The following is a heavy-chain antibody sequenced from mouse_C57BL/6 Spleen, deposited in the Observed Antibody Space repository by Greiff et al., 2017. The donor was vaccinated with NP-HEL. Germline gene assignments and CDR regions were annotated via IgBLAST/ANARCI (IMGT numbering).Heavy chain of an antibody. D-gene: IGHD2-5*01. V-gene: IGHV1-61*01. CDR2: IYPSDSET. J-gene: IGHJ1*03. CDR3: ARSYSNYLWYFDV. CDR1: GYTFTSYW. Sequence: QVQLQQPGAELVRPGSSVKLSCKASGYTFTSYWMDWVKQRPGQGLEWIGNIYPSDSETHYNQKFKDKATLTVDKSSSTAYMQLSSLTSEDSAVYYCARSYSNYLWYFDVWGTGTTVTVSS.